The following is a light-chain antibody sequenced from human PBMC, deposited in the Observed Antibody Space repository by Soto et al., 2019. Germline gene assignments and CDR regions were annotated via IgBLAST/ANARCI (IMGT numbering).Light chain of an antibody. CDR2: KAS. CDR1: QRISTW. J-gene: IGKJ1*01. V-gene: IGKV1-5*03. CDR3: QHYNSYSS. Sequence: DIQMTQSPSTLSASVGDRVTITCRASQRISTWLAWYQQKPWKAPKLLIYKASTLESGVPSRVSGSGSGTDFTLTISTLQPDDFATYYCQHYNSYSSFGRGTKVEIK.